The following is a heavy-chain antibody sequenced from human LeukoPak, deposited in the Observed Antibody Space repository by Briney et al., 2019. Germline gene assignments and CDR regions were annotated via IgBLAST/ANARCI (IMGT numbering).Heavy chain of an antibody. CDR2: IYYSGST. J-gene: IGHJ4*02. CDR1: GGSISSYY. CDR3: ARCGKDGDYEQN. Sequence: SETLSLTCTVSGGSISSYYWSWIRQPPGKGLEWIGYIYYSGSTNYNPSLKSRVTISVDTSKNQFSLKLSSVTAADTAVYYCARCGKDGDYEQNWGQGTLVTVSS. D-gene: IGHD4-17*01. V-gene: IGHV4-59*01.